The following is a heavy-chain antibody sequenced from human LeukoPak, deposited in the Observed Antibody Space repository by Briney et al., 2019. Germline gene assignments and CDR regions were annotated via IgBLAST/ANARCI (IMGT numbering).Heavy chain of an antibody. V-gene: IGHV3-33*01. D-gene: IGHD2-21*01. CDR2: IWYDGSNK. Sequence: PGGSLRLSCAASGFTFSSYGMHWVRQAPGKGLEWVAVIWYDGSNKYYADSVKGRFTISRDNSKNTLYLQMNSLRAEDTAVYYCARDGTNLFVANNWFDPWGQGTLVTVSS. CDR3: ARDGTNLFVANNWFDP. CDR1: GFTFSSYG. J-gene: IGHJ5*02.